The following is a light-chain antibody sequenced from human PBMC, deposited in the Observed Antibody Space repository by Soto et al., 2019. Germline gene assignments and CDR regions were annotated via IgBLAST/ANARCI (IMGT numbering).Light chain of an antibody. CDR1: QSIGSN. V-gene: IGKV3-15*01. CDR2: GAS. Sequence: EIVMTQSPATLSVSPGERATLSCRASQSIGSNLAWYQQKPGQGPRLLIYGASTRATGIPAWFSGSGSGTEFTLTISSLQCEDFAVYYCQQYNNWPRTFGQGTKLDIK. J-gene: IGKJ2*01. CDR3: QQYNNWPRT.